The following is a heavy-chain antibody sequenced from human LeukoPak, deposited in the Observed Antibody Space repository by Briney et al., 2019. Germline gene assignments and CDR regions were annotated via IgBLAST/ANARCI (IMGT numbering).Heavy chain of an antibody. CDR1: AGSISSYY. CDR2: INYSGNT. J-gene: IGHJ4*02. V-gene: IGHV4-59*01. D-gene: IGHD6-13*01. Sequence: SETLSLTCTVTAGSISSYYWSWIRQPPGKGLEWIGYINYSGNTKYNPSLKSRVTMSIDTSKNQFSLKLSSVTAADTATYYCARGISSPFPFDYWGQGTLVTVSS. CDR3: ARGISSPFPFDY.